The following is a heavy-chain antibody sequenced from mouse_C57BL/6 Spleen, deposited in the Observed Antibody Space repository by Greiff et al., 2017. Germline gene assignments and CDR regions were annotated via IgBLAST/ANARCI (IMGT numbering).Heavy chain of an antibody. D-gene: IGHD2-4*01. CDR1: GFTFSSYT. Sequence: EVMLVESGGGLVKPGGSLKLSCAASGFTFSSYTMSWVRQTPEKRLEWVATISGGGGNTYYPDSVKGRFTISRDNAKITLYLQMSRLRSEDTALYYCARHSDYDYEAWFAFWGQGTLVTVSA. J-gene: IGHJ3*01. V-gene: IGHV5-9*01. CDR2: ISGGGGNT. CDR3: ARHSDYDYEAWFAF.